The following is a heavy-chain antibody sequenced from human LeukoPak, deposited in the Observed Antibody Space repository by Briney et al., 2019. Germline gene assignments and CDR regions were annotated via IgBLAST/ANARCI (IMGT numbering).Heavy chain of an antibody. V-gene: IGHV3-23*01. J-gene: IGHJ6*02. D-gene: IGHD2-15*01. CDR1: GFTFSSYA. CDR2: ISGSGGST. CDR3: AKSGAASVYYYGMDV. Sequence: GGSLRLSCAASGFTFSSYAMSWVRQAPGKGQEWVSAISGSGGSTYYADSVKGRFTISRDNSKNTLYLQMNSLRAEDTAVYYCAKSGAASVYYYGMDVWGQGTTVTVSS.